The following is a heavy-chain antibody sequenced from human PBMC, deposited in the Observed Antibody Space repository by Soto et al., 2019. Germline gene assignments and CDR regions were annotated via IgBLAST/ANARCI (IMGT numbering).Heavy chain of an antibody. J-gene: IGHJ6*03. CDR1: GFTFSSYS. D-gene: IGHD4-17*01. Sequence: GGSLRLSCAASGFTFSSYSMNWVRQAPGKGLEWVSSISGSSSYIYYADSVKGRFTISRDNAKNSLYLQMNSLRAEDTAVYYCARDLGYGDYLGERAYYYYYYMDVWGKGTTVTVSS. V-gene: IGHV3-21*01. CDR2: ISGSSSYI. CDR3: ARDLGYGDYLGERAYYYYYYMDV.